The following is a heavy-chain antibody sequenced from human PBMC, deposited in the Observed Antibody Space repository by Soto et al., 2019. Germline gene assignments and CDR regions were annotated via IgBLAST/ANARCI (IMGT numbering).Heavy chain of an antibody. Sequence: SETLSLTCTVSGGSISNYYWSWIRQPPGKGLEWIGYIYYSGSVSYNPSLKSRVSISVDTSKNQFSLSLRFVTAADTAVYYCARLYFGSGSFRPPVDYWGPGTLVTVSS. CDR3: ARLYFGSGSFRPPVDY. CDR1: GGSISNYY. V-gene: IGHV4-59*12. J-gene: IGHJ4*02. D-gene: IGHD3-10*01. CDR2: IYYSGSV.